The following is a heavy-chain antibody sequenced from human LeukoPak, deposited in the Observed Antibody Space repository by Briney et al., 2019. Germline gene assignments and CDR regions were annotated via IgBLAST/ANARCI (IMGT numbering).Heavy chain of an antibody. Sequence: PSETLSLTCSVSGDSVSRSDSYWDWIRQPPGKGLEWIGTIYYSGRTYYSPSLKSRVTMSVDPSNNQFSLNLRSVTAADAALYYCARRRYYDGSGYLEWGQGTLLSVSS. J-gene: IGHJ1*01. D-gene: IGHD3-22*01. CDR1: GDSVSRSDSY. CDR3: ARRRYYDGSGYLE. CDR2: IYYSGRT. V-gene: IGHV4-39*01.